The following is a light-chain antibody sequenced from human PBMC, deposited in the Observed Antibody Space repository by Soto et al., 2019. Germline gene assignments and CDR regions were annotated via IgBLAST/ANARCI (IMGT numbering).Light chain of an antibody. CDR2: KSD. CDR1: TSNIGSHH. V-gene: IGLV1-47*01. Sequence: QSVLTQPRSASGTPGQRVTMSCSGSTSNIGSHHVYWYQQLPGTAPKLLIYKSDQRPSGVPDRFPGSKSGTSASLDISGLRSEDEADYYCAAWDATLSLWVFGGGTQLTVL. CDR3: AAWDATLSLWV. J-gene: IGLJ3*02.